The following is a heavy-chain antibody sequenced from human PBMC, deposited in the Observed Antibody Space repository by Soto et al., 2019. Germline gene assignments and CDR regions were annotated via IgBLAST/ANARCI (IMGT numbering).Heavy chain of an antibody. D-gene: IGHD6-19*01. J-gene: IGHJ4*02. Sequence: PGGSLRLSCAASGFTFSDYYMSWIRQAPGKGLEWVSYISSSGSTIYYADSVKGRFTISRDNAKNSLYLQMNSLRAEDTAVYYCATSPQWPSGYFDYWGQGTLVTVSS. CDR1: GFTFSDYY. CDR2: ISSSGSTI. CDR3: ATSPQWPSGYFDY. V-gene: IGHV3-11*01.